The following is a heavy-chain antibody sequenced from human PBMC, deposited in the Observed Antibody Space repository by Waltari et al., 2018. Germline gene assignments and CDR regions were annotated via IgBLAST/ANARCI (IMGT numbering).Heavy chain of an antibody. J-gene: IGHJ3*01. Sequence: EVVLVESGGGLIQPGGSLRLSCVASDFSVSRNYMSWVRQAPGKGLVWVSILHSDSTTYYADSVKGRFTISRDMSKNTLYLQMNSLRADDTAVYYCARTYGGNSPGAFDVWGQGTMVTISS. V-gene: IGHV3-53*01. CDR3: ARTYGGNSPGAFDV. CDR1: DFSVSRNY. D-gene: IGHD4-17*01. CDR2: LHSDSTT.